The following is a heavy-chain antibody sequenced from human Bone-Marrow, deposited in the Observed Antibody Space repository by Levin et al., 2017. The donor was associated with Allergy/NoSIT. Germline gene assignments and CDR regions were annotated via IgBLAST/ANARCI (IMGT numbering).Heavy chain of an antibody. J-gene: IGHJ6*03. CDR1: GGSISANY. CDR3: ARRDHYYSYMDV. CDR2: IYYSGST. Sequence: PSETLSLTCTVSGGSISANYWSWIRQPPGKGLEWIGYIYYSGSTNYNPSLKSRVTISVDTSKNQFSLRLSSVTAADTAVYYCARRDHYYSYMDVWGKGTTVTVSS. V-gene: IGHV4-59*08.